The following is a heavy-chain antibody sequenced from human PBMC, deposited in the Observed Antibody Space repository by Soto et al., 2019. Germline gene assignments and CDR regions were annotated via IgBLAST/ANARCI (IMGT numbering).Heavy chain of an antibody. Sequence: SETLSLTCTVSGGSISSYYWSWIRQPPGLGLEWVGYIYYTGTTTYNPSLRSRVAISLDASKSQFSLNLRSVTAADTAVYYCAAKPYNWNIWIVYWGPGIMVTVSS. CDR1: GGSISSYY. CDR2: IYYTGTT. V-gene: IGHV4-59*08. J-gene: IGHJ4*02. CDR3: AAKPYNWNIWIVY. D-gene: IGHD1-1*01.